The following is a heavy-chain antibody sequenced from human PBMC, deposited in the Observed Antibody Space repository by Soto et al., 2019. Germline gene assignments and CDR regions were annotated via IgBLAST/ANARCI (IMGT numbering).Heavy chain of an antibody. Sequence: QVQLVESGGGVVQPGRPLSLSCAASGLIFIIYGMHWFRQAPGKGLGWVSATKYDGSAKQYADSVTGRFAISRDNYKNTLFLQMNSLRAGDTAVYYCAQDVVGAWGVGDYWGQGTRVTVSS. CDR2: TKYDGSAK. CDR3: AQDVVGAWGVGDY. V-gene: IGHV3-30*18. CDR1: GLIFIIYG. D-gene: IGHD2-15*01. J-gene: IGHJ4*02.